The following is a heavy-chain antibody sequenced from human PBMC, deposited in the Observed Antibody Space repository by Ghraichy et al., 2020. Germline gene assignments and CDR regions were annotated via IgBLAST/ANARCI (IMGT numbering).Heavy chain of an antibody. J-gene: IGHJ4*02. CDR1: GGSFSGYY. V-gene: IGHV4-34*01. CDR3: AEATMFSN. Sequence: SETLSLTCAVYGGSFSGYYWSWIRQPPGKGLEWIGEINHSGSTNYNPSLKSRVTISADTSKNQFSLKLSSVTAADTAVYYCAEATMFSNWGQGTLVTVSS. CDR2: INHSGST. D-gene: IGHD3-10*02.